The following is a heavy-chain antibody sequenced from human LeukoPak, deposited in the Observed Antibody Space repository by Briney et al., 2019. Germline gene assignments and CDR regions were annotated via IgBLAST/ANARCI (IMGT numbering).Heavy chain of an antibody. Sequence: SETLSLTCTVSGASISSYYYSWIRQPPGKGLEWIGYVYNSGSTTYNPSLKSRVTISVHTSKNQFSLKVGSVSAADTAVYYCARVMEGDYGAMDVWGQGATVTVSS. V-gene: IGHV4-59*01. D-gene: IGHD3-3*01. J-gene: IGHJ6*02. CDR3: ARVMEGDYGAMDV. CDR1: GASISSYY. CDR2: VYNSGST.